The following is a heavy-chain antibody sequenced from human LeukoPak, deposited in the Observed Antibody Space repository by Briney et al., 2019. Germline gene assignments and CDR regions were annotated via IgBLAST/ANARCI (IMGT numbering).Heavy chain of an antibody. J-gene: IGHJ4*02. CDR2: IYYSGST. CDR1: GASISSYY. Sequence: SETLSLTCTVSGASISSYYWSWIRQPPGKGLEWIGYIYYSGSTNYNPSLKSRVSISVDTSRNQFCLRLSSATAANTAIYYCARQSGDQSSAWYFDAWGQGALVTVSS. D-gene: IGHD6-19*01. V-gene: IGHV4-59*08. CDR3: ARQSGDQSSAWYFDA.